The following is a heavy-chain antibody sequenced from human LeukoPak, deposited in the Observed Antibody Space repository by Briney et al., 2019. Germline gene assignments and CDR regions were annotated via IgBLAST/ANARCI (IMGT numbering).Heavy chain of an antibody. CDR3: ARDGLRNYSSSWYPYYYYGMDV. CDR1: GASISKDY. V-gene: IGHV4-59*12. Sequence: PSETLSLTCTVSGASISKDYWAWIRQPPGKGLEWIGYVIHSDFNKANGDITNYNPSLKSRVTISVDTSKNQFSLKLSSVTAADTAVYYCARDGLRNYSSSWYPYYYYGMDVWGQGTTVTVSS. J-gene: IGHJ6*02. CDR2: VIHSDFNKANGDIT. D-gene: IGHD6-13*01.